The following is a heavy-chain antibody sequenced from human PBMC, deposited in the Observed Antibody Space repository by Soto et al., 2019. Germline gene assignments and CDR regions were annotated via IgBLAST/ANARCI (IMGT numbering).Heavy chain of an antibody. CDR2: ISNSSSYI. CDR3: ARDGELLWFGELSPYFDY. Sequence: GGSLRLSCAASGFTFSSYSMNWVRQAPGKGLEWVSSISNSSSYIYYADSVKGRFTISRDNAKNSLYLQMNSLRAEDTAVYYCARDGELLWFGELSPYFDYWGQGTLVTVSS. D-gene: IGHD3-10*01. J-gene: IGHJ4*02. CDR1: GFTFSSYS. V-gene: IGHV3-21*01.